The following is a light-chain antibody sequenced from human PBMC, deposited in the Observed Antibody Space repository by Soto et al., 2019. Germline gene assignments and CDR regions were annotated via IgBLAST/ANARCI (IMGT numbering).Light chain of an antibody. J-gene: IGKJ3*01. CDR1: QSVSSSY. Sequence: IVLTQSPGTLSLTPGERAILSCRASQSVSSSYLAWYQQKPGQAPRLLIYGASSRATGIPDRFSGSGSGTDFTLTISRREPEDSAVYYCQQYGSSPPFTCGPGTRGDIK. CDR2: GAS. CDR3: QQYGSSPPFT. V-gene: IGKV3-20*01.